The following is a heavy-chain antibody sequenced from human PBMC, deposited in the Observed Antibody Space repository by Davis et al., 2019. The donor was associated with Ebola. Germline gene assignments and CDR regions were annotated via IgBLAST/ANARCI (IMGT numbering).Heavy chain of an antibody. V-gene: IGHV4-59*08. D-gene: IGHD2-2*03. CDR2: IYYSGST. CDR3: ARIDGYCTSSSCSWGESYYFYGMDV. Sequence: PSETLSLTCTVSGGSISSYYWSWIRQPPGKGLEWIGYIYYSGSTNYNPSLKSRVTISVDTSKNLFSLKLRSVTAADTAVYYCARIDGYCTSSSCSWGESYYFYGMDVWGQGTTVTVSS. J-gene: IGHJ6*02. CDR1: GGSISSYY.